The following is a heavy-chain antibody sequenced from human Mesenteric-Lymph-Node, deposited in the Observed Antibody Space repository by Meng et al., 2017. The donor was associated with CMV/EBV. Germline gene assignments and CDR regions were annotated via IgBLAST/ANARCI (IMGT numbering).Heavy chain of an antibody. CDR1: GYTFTDFY. D-gene: IGHD2/OR15-2a*01. V-gene: IGHV1-2*06. CDR3: ARDNVNPEGFDP. CDR2: INPNSGVS. J-gene: IGHJ5*02. Sequence: QVQLVQSGAEVKKPGDSVMVSGKASGYTFTDFYIHWVRQAPGQGLEWMGRINPNSGVSNSAQNFQGRVTMTSDTSISTAYMELGRLTSDDTAVYYCARDNVNPEGFDPWGQGTLVTVSS.